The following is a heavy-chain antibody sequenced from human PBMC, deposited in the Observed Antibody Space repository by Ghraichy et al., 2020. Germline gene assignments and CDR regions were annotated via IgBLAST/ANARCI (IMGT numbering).Heavy chain of an antibody. CDR1: GGSISSYY. D-gene: IGHD5-24*01. J-gene: IGHJ2*01. Sequence: SQTLSLTCTVSGGSISSYYWSWIRQPPGKGLEWIGYIYYSGSTNYNPSLKSRVTISVDTSKNQFSLKLSSVTAADTAVYYCARRWRYFDLWGRGTLVTVSS. CDR3: ARRWRYFDL. V-gene: IGHV4-59*01. CDR2: IYYSGST.